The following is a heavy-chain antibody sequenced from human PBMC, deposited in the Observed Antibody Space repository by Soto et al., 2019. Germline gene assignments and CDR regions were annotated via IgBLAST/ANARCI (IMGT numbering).Heavy chain of an antibody. CDR3: ALRFLMVYAIRVMGYYGMDV. D-gene: IGHD2-8*01. CDR2: INHSGST. V-gene: IGHV4-34*01. Sequence: PSETLSLTCAVYGGSFSGYYWSWIRQPPGKGLEWIGEINHSGSTNYNPSLKSRVTISVDTSKNQFSLKLSSVTAVDTAVYYCALRFLMVYAIRVMGYYGMDVWGQGPTVTVSS. J-gene: IGHJ6*02. CDR1: GGSFSGYY.